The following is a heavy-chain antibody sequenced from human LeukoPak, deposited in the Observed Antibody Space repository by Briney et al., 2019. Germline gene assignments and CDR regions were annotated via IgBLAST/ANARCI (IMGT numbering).Heavy chain of an antibody. D-gene: IGHD3-3*01. Sequence: PSETLSLTCAVSGGSISSPNWWSWVRQPPGKGLEWIGEIYHSGSTNYNPSLKSRVTISVDRSKNQFSLKLTSVTAADTAIYYCARPGIGGAFDIWGQGTMVTV. CDR1: GGSISSPNW. CDR2: IYHSGST. CDR3: ARPGIGGAFDI. V-gene: IGHV4-4*02. J-gene: IGHJ3*02.